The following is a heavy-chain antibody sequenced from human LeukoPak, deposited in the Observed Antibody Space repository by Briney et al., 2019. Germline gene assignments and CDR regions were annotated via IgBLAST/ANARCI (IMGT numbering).Heavy chain of an antibody. CDR1: GFTFDDYA. V-gene: IGHV3-9*01. CDR3: AKDIAAAGPPRSSWFDP. Sequence: GGSLRPSCAASGFTFDDYAMHWVRQAPGKGLEWVSGISWSSGSIVYADSVKGRFTISRDNAKNSLYLQMNSLRAEDTALYYCAKDIAAAGPPRSSWFDPWGQGTLVTVSS. J-gene: IGHJ5*02. D-gene: IGHD6-13*01. CDR2: ISWSSGSI.